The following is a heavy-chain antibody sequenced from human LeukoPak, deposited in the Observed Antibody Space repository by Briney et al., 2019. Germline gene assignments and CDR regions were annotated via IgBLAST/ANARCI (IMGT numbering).Heavy chain of an antibody. Sequence: PGGSLRLSCAASGFSFNTCSMNWVRQAPGKGLEWVSYISSASDIIYYADSVKGRFTISRDNAKNSLYLQMNCLRAEDTAVYYCARETYYYDSSTYFRATDYWGQGTLVTVSS. V-gene: IGHV3-48*04. D-gene: IGHD3-22*01. CDR3: ARETYYYDSSTYFRATDY. CDR2: ISSASDII. J-gene: IGHJ4*02. CDR1: GFSFNTCS.